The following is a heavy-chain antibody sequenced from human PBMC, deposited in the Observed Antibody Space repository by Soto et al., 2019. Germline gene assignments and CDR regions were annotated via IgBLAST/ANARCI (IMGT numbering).Heavy chain of an antibody. V-gene: IGHV3-48*01. J-gene: IGHJ4*02. CDR3: ARDWGIAVADY. Sequence: GGSLRLSCAASGFTFSSYSMSWVRQAPGKGLEWVSYISSSTSTIYYADSVKGRFTISRDNAKNSLYLQMDSLRAEDTAVYYCARDWGIAVADYWGQGTLVTVSS. CDR2: ISSSTSTI. CDR1: GFTFSSYS. D-gene: IGHD6-19*01.